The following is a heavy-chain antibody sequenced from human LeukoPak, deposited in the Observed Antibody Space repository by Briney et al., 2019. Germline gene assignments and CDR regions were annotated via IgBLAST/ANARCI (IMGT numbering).Heavy chain of an antibody. D-gene: IGHD4-17*01. J-gene: IGHJ5*02. V-gene: IGHV1-46*01. Sequence: GASVKVSCKASGYTFTSYYMHWVRQAPGQGLEWMGIINPSGGSTSYAQMFQGRVTMTRDTSTSTVYMELSSLRSEDTAVYYCARDGFSYGDYYTNWFDPWGQGTLVTVSS. CDR1: GYTFTSYY. CDR3: ARDGFSYGDYYTNWFDP. CDR2: INPSGGST.